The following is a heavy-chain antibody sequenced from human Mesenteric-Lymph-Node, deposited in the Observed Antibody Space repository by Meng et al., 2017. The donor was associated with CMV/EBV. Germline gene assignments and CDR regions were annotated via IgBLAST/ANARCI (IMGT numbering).Heavy chain of an antibody. CDR2: ISFDGSKK. CDR1: GFTFTTYG. V-gene: IGHV3-30*09. Sequence: GGSLRLSCAASGFTFTTYGMHWVRQAPGKGLEWVASISFDGSKKFYANSVRGRFAISRDNSKSTLYLQMNSLRGEDTAVYYCAKAPYDFWSGYHGYFDYWGQGTLVTVSS. J-gene: IGHJ4*02. D-gene: IGHD3-3*01. CDR3: AKAPYDFWSGYHGYFDY.